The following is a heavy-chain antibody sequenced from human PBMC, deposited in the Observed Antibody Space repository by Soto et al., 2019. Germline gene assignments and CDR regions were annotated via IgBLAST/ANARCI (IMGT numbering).Heavy chain of an antibody. Sequence: GGSLRLSCAASGFTFSSYAMSWVRQAPGKGLEWVSAISGSGGSTYYADSVKGRFTISRDNSKNTLYLQMNSLRAEDTAVYYCAKRSNSSGWYLPNWFDPWGQGTLVTVSS. V-gene: IGHV3-23*01. D-gene: IGHD6-19*01. CDR3: AKRSNSSGWYLPNWFDP. CDR1: GFTFSSYA. CDR2: ISGSGGST. J-gene: IGHJ5*02.